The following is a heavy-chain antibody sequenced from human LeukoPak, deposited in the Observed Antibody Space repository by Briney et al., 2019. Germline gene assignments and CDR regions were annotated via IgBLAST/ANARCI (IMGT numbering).Heavy chain of an antibody. CDR2: INSDGSST. V-gene: IGHV3-74*01. D-gene: IGHD1-26*01. J-gene: IGHJ4*02. CDR1: GFTFSSYW. CDR3: AKARGPLYSGRGANFFDY. Sequence: GGSLRLSCAASGFTFSSYWMHWVRQAPGKGLVWVSRINSDGSSTSYADSVKGRFTISRDNSKNTLYLQMNSLRAEDTAVYYCAKARGPLYSGRGANFFDYWGQGTLVTVSS.